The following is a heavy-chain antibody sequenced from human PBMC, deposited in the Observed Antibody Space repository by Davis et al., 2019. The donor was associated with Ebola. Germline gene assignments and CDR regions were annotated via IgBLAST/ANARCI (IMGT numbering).Heavy chain of an antibody. CDR3: ARELGAVDTAMDGIKFYYYYGMDV. V-gene: IGHV3-30*03. CDR2: ISNDGRDK. Sequence: GESLKISCAASGFTFSACGMHWVRQAPGKGLEWVAVISNDGRDKFYADSVRGRFTISRDNAKNSLYLQMNSLRAEDTAVYYCARELGAVDTAMDGIKFYYYYGMDVWGQGTTVTVSS. CDR1: GFTFSACG. D-gene: IGHD5-18*01. J-gene: IGHJ6*02.